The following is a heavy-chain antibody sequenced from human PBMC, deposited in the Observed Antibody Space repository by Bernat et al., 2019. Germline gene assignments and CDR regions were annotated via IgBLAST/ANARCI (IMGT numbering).Heavy chain of an antibody. J-gene: IGHJ6*02. V-gene: IGHV4-4*02. D-gene: IGHD2-21*01. CDR2: IEHGGAT. Sequence: QVQLQESGPGLVKPSETLSLTCDVSGASINSYWWSWVRQPPGKGLEWIGEIEHGGATNYNPSRKSRVTISVDKSTNQFSLKLSSVTDADTALYYCARNGAYCIEVWGQGTTVTVS. CDR1: GASINSYW. CDR3: ARNGAYCIEV.